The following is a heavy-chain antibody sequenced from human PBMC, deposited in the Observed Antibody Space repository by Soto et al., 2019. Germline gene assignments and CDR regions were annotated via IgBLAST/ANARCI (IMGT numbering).Heavy chain of an antibody. CDR1: GFTFSSYG. J-gene: IGHJ6*02. CDR2: ISYDGSNK. CDR3: AKPIRGYYYYGMDV. V-gene: IGHV3-30*18. D-gene: IGHD3-16*01. Sequence: PGGSLRLSCAASGFTFSSYGMHWVRQAPGKGLEWVAVISYDGSNKYYADSVKGRFTISRDNSKNTLYLQMNSLRAEDTAVYYCAKPIRGYYYYGMDVWGQGTTVTVSS.